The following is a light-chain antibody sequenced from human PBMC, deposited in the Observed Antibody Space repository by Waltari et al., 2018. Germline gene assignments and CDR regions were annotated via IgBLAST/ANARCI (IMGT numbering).Light chain of an antibody. CDR1: RSNIGSNY. J-gene: IGLJ2*01. Sequence: QSVLTQPPSASGTPGQRVTISCSGSRSNIGSNYVYWYQQLPGTAPKHLIDRNNQRPSGVPDLFSGSKSGTSASLAISGLRSEDEADYYCAAWDDSLSGLVFGGGTKLTVL. V-gene: IGLV1-47*01. CDR3: AAWDDSLSGLV. CDR2: RNN.